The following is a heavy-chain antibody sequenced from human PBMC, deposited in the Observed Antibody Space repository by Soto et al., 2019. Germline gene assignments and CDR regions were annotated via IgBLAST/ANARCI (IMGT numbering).Heavy chain of an antibody. J-gene: IGHJ5*02. Sequence: EVQLLESGGGLVQPGGSLRLSCAASGFTFSSFAMTWVRQAPGKGLEWVSAISGDGGSTYYADSVKGRFIISRDNSKNTLYLQMSSLRAEDTAVYCCAKDQAVAPANWFDPWGQGTLVTVSS. V-gene: IGHV3-23*01. CDR2: ISGDGGST. CDR3: AKDQAVAPANWFDP. CDR1: GFTFSSFA. D-gene: IGHD6-19*01.